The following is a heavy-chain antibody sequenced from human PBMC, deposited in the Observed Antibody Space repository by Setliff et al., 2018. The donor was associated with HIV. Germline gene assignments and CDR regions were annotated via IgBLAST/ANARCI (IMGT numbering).Heavy chain of an antibody. J-gene: IGHJ4*02. CDR3: ARGALGGYFDY. D-gene: IGHD3-16*01. CDR2: ISAGKGMT. V-gene: IGHV1-3*01. CDR1: GYTFSTYA. Sequence: ASVKVSCKASGYTFSTYAMHWVRQAPGQRLEWMGWISAGKGMTKYSKKFQGRVTMTIDTSTTTAYMELRSLSSDDTAVYYCARGALGGYFDYWGPGTLVTV.